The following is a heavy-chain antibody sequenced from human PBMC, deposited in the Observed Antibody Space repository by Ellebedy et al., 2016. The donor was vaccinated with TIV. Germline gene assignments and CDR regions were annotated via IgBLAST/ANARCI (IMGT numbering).Heavy chain of an antibody. Sequence: PGGSLRLSCEASGLSISTTRMNWVRQAPGKGLEWVSYISSSSSTIYYADSVKGRFTISRDNAKNSLYLQMNSLRVDDMAVYYCARGASWSAITGLDYWGQGTLVTVSS. CDR1: GLSISTTR. CDR3: ARGASWSAITGLDY. J-gene: IGHJ4*02. CDR2: ISSSSSTI. D-gene: IGHD3-3*01. V-gene: IGHV3-48*01.